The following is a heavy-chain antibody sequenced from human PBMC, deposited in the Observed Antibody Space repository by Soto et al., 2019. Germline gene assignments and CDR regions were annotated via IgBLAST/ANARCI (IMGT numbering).Heavy chain of an antibody. Sequence: SETLSLTCTVSGGSISSYYWSWIRQPPGKGLEWIGCIYYSGSTNYNPSLKSRVTISVDTSKNQFSLKLSSVTAADTAVYYCAGWVGASGYAFDIWGQGTMVTVSS. CDR2: IYYSGST. J-gene: IGHJ3*02. CDR1: GGSISSYY. CDR3: AGWVGASGYAFDI. D-gene: IGHD1-26*01. V-gene: IGHV4-59*01.